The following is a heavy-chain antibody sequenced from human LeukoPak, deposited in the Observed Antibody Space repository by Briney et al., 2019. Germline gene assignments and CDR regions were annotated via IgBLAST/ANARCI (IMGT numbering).Heavy chain of an antibody. J-gene: IGHJ2*01. CDR2: ISSSGSTI. CDR1: GFTFSSYE. D-gene: IGHD3-22*01. CDR3: ARAMDPNYYDSSGYQDWYFDL. V-gene: IGHV3-48*03. Sequence: GSLRLSCAASGFTFSSYEMDWVRQAPGKGLEWVSYISSSGSTIYYADSVKGRFTISRDNAKNSLYLQMNSLRAEDTAVYYCARAMDPNYYDSSGYQDWYFDLWGRATLVTVSS.